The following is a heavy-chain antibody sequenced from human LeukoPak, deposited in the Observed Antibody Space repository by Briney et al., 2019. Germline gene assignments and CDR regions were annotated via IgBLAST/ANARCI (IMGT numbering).Heavy chain of an antibody. Sequence: GGSLRLSCAASGFTFSSYWMHWVRRSPGKGLLWVSNISPDGNTRSHAESVQGRFTISRDNAKNTLYLQMSSLTADDTAVYYCARDLNGAGDFWGQGTMVTVSS. J-gene: IGHJ3*01. CDR1: GFTFSSYW. CDR2: ISPDGNTR. D-gene: IGHD2-8*01. CDR3: ARDLNGAGDF. V-gene: IGHV3-74*01.